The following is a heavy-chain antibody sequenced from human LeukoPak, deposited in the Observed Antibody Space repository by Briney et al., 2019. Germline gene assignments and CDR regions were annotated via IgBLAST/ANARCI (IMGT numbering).Heavy chain of an antibody. D-gene: IGHD2/OR15-2a*01. CDR2: IYYSGST. Sequence: SETLSLTCTVSGGSISSYYWSWIRQPPGKGLEWIGYIYYSGSTNYNPSLKSRVTISVDTSKSQLSLKLRSLTAADTAVYYCARSPGYFAFESWGQGTLVIVPS. J-gene: IGHJ4*02. CDR3: ARSPGYFAFES. V-gene: IGHV4-59*12. CDR1: GGSISSYY.